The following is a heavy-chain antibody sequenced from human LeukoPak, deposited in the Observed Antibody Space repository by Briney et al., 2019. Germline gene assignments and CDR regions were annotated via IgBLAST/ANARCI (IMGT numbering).Heavy chain of an antibody. CDR2: ISSSSSYI. D-gene: IGHD1-26*01. Sequence: GGSLRLSCAASGFTFSSYSMNWVRLAPGKGLEWVSSISSSSSYIYYADSVKGRFTISRDNAKNSLYLQMNSLRAEDTAVYYCARNGARKTVDYWGQGTLVTVSS. CDR1: GFTFSSYS. V-gene: IGHV3-21*01. CDR3: ARNGARKTVDY. J-gene: IGHJ4*02.